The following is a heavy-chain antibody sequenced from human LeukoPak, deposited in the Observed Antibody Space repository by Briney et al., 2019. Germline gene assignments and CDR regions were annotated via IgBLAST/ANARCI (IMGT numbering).Heavy chain of an antibody. J-gene: IGHJ4*02. CDR1: GFSFSRYA. D-gene: IGHD6-19*01. V-gene: IGHV3-30-3*01. CDR3: AGGSGWIFDS. CDR2: ISYDGSTK. Sequence: GGSLRLSCAASGFSFSRYAMHWVRQAPGKGLEWVAVISYDGSTKYDADSVKGRFTISRDNAKNSLYLQMNSLRAEDTAVYYCAGGSGWIFDSWGQGTLVTVSS.